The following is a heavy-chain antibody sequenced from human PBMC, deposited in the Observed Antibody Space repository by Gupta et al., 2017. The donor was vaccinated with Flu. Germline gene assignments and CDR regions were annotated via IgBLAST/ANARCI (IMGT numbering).Heavy chain of an antibody. D-gene: IGHD2-8*02. CDR2: IIPILGIA. CDR1: GGTFSSYT. J-gene: IGHJ4*01. Sequence: QVQLVQSGAEVKKPGSSVKVSCKASGGTFSSYTISWVRQAPGQGLEWMGRIIPILGIANYAQKFQGRVTITADKSTSTAYRELSSLRSEETAVYDCARHSNTHRGGELVGPFDYWGHVTLVTDYS. CDR3: ARHSNTHRGGELVGPFDY. V-gene: IGHV1-69*02.